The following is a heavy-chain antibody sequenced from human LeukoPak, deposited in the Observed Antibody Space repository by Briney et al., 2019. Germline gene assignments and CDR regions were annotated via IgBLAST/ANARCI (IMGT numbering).Heavy chain of an antibody. V-gene: IGHV1-69*06. CDR3: ASSTGLLWFGELSNTPFDI. Sequence: ASVKVSCKASGYTFTGYYMHWVRQAPGQGLEWMGGIIPIFGTANYAQKFQGRVTITADKSTSTAYMELSSLRSEDTAVYYCASSTGLLWFGELSNTPFDIWGQGTMVTVSS. J-gene: IGHJ3*02. CDR2: IIPIFGTA. D-gene: IGHD3-10*01. CDR1: GYTFTGYY.